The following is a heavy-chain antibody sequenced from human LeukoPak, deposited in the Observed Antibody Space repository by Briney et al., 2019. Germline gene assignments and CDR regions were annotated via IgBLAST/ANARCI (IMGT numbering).Heavy chain of an antibody. CDR1: GGSISSSSYY. Sequence: SETLSLTCTVSGGSISSSSYYWGWIRQPPGTGLEWIGSIYYSGSTYYNPSLKSRVTISVDTSKNQFSLKLSSVTTADTAVYYCARERGNSDQSSSLDYWGQGTLVTVSS. J-gene: IGHJ4*02. V-gene: IGHV4-39*02. D-gene: IGHD6-6*01. CDR2: IYYSGST. CDR3: ARERGNSDQSSSLDY.